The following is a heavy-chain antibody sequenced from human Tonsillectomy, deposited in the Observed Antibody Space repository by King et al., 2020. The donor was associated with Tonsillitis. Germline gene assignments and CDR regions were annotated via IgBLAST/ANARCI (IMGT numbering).Heavy chain of an antibody. Sequence: VQLVEXGGGVVQPGRSLXLSCXXSGFXXXXXNMHWVRQAAGKGLEWVAVMSFDGRFKYHADSVKGRFTISRDNSKNTLSLQMNSLRTEDTAVSYCAREXGIXAXRGAFYIWXQGTXVTVSS. V-gene: IGHV3-30*04. J-gene: IGHJ3*02. CDR1: GFXXXXXN. CDR2: MSFDGRFK. CDR3: AREXGIXAXRGAFYI.